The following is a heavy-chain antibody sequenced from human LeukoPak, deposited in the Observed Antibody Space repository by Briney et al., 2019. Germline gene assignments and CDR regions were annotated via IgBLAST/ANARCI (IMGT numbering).Heavy chain of an antibody. Sequence: GASVKVSCKASGYTFTSYDINWVRQATGLGLEWMGWMNPNSGNTGYAQKFQGRVTMTRNTSISTAYMELSSLRSEDTAVYYCARGQGGRKAAAAYYYYMDVWGKGTTVTISS. V-gene: IGHV1-8*01. CDR1: GYTFTSYD. CDR3: ARGQGGRKAAAAYYYYMDV. D-gene: IGHD6-13*01. CDR2: MNPNSGNT. J-gene: IGHJ6*03.